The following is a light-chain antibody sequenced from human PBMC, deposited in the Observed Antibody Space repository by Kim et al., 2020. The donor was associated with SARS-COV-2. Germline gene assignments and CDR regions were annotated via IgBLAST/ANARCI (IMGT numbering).Light chain of an antibody. CDR3: SSYTSSNIYV. CDR2: EVN. Sequence: GQSVTSSYTGSSSDVGTYGRVSWYQQSPGTAPNLLIYEVNDRPSGVHDRFSGSKSGNTASLTISGLQAGDEADYYCSSYTSSNIYVFGTGTKVTVL. V-gene: IGLV2-18*02. CDR1: SSDVGTYGR. J-gene: IGLJ1*01.